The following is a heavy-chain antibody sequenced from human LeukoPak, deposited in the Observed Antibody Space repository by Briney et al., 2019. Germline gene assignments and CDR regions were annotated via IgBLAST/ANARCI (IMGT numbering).Heavy chain of an antibody. J-gene: IGHJ4*02. CDR3: AKVAKYYYGSETYYFFEH. CDR1: GFTFTTYW. D-gene: IGHD3-10*01. V-gene: IGHV3-7*01. CDR2: INQDGTEK. Sequence: GESLRLSCAASGFTFTTYWMTWVRQAPGKGLEWLANINQDGTEKYYVDSVKGRFTISRDNAKNSLYLQMNSLRVEDTAVYYCAKVAKYYYGSETYYFFEHWGQGTPVTASS.